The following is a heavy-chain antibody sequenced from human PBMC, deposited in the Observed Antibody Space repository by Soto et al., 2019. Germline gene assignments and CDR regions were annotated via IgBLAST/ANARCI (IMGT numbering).Heavy chain of an antibody. D-gene: IGHD3-3*01. V-gene: IGHV2-26*01. Sequence: SGPTLVNPTETLTLTCTVSWFSLSNARMGVSWIRQPPGKALEWLAHIFSNDEKSYSTSLKSRLTISKDTSKSQVVLTMTNMDPVDTATYYCARIRDYTIFGVVNYYMDVWGKGTTVTVSS. CDR2: IFSNDEK. CDR1: WFSLSNARMG. CDR3: ARIRDYTIFGVVNYYMDV. J-gene: IGHJ6*03.